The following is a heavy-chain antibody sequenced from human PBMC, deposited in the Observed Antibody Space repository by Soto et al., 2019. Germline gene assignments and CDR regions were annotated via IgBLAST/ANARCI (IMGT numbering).Heavy chain of an antibody. CDR2: ISGSGTTI. CDR1: GFTFSDFG. Sequence: EVQLVESGGDLVQPGGSLRLSCAASGFTFSDFGMNWVRQAPGTGLEWVSYISGSGTTIYYAGSVKGRFTISRDNAKISLYLQMNSLRAEDTALYYCARDNAGNWYASSSPGYWGQGTLVTVSS. V-gene: IGHV3-48*01. J-gene: IGHJ4*02. D-gene: IGHD6-6*01. CDR3: ARDNAGNWYASSSPGY.